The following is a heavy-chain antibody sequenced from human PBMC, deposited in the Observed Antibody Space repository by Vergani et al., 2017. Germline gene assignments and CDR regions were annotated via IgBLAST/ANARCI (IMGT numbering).Heavy chain of an antibody. CDR2: ILYDGSNK. CDR1: GFTFSSYG. CDR3: AKEVEYYDFWSGYYPWFDP. J-gene: IGHJ5*02. Sequence: QVQLVESGGGVVQPGRSLRLSCAASGFTFSSYGMHWVRQAPGKGLEWVAVILYDGSNKYYADSVKGRFTISRDNSKNTLYLQMNSLRAEDTAVYYCAKEVEYYDFWSGYYPWFDPWGQGTLVTVSS. V-gene: IGHV3-33*06. D-gene: IGHD3-3*01.